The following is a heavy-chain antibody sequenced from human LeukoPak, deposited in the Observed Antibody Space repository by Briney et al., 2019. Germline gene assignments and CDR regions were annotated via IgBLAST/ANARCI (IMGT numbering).Heavy chain of an antibody. CDR3: ARDGDGYNFDY. CDR2: ITRDGSGA. D-gene: IGHD5-24*01. V-gene: IGHV3-74*01. J-gene: IGHJ4*02. CDR1: GFAFSNYW. Sequence: GGSLRLSCAASGFAFSNYWMHWVRQVPGKGLVWVSRITRDGSGANYADSVKGRFTISRDNARSALYLQMNSLRAEDTAVYYCARDGDGYNFDYWGQGALVIVSS.